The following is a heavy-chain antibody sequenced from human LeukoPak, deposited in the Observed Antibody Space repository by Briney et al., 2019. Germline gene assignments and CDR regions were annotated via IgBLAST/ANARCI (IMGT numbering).Heavy chain of an antibody. Sequence: GGSLRLSCAASGFTFSDYYMSWIRQAPGKGLEWVSYISSSGNTIYYADSVKGRSTISRDNARNSLHLQMNSLRADDTAVYYCAKNRGATAGTFDYWGPGTLVTVSS. V-gene: IGHV3-11*01. CDR1: GFTFSDYY. CDR2: ISSSGNTI. CDR3: AKNRGATAGTFDY. D-gene: IGHD2/OR15-2a*01. J-gene: IGHJ4*02.